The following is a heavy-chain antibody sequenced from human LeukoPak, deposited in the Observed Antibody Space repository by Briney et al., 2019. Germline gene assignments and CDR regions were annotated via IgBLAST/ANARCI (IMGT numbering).Heavy chain of an antibody. Sequence: GASVKVSCKASGYTSTGYYMHWVRQAPGQGLEWMGWINSNSGGTKYAQKFQGRVTMTRDTSISTAYMELSRLRSDDTAVYYCARTLGTGYNYWAFDVWGQGTMVTVSS. CDR3: ARTLGTGYNYWAFDV. CDR2: INSNSGGT. CDR1: GYTSTGYY. V-gene: IGHV1-2*02. D-gene: IGHD5-24*01. J-gene: IGHJ3*01.